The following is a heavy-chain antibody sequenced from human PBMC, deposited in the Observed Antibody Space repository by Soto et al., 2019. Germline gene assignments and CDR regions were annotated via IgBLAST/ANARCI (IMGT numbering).Heavy chain of an antibody. CDR2: VYYSGST. Sequence: QVQLQESGPGLVKPSETLSLTCTVSGASISSYYWSWIRQPPGKGLEWIGYVYYSGSTNYNPSLKRRGTISVDTSKNQFSLKLSSVTAADTAMYYCARDTTPSLWGQGTLVTVSS. D-gene: IGHD2-2*01. V-gene: IGHV4-59*01. CDR1: GASISSYY. J-gene: IGHJ4*02. CDR3: ARDTTPSL.